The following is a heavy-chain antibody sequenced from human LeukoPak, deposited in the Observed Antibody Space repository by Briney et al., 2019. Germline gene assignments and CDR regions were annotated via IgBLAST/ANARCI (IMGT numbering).Heavy chain of an antibody. D-gene: IGHD1-1*01. CDR2: INSNTGNP. J-gene: IGHJ6*03. CDR1: GYTSANYA. CDR3: ASNDLLDYYYYMDV. Sequence: ASVKVSCKASGYTSANYAMNWVRQAPGQGLEWMGWINSNTGNPTYAQGLTGRFVFYLDTSVNTAYLQISSLKAEDTAVYYCASNDLLDYYYYMDVWGKGTTVTVSS. V-gene: IGHV7-4-1*02.